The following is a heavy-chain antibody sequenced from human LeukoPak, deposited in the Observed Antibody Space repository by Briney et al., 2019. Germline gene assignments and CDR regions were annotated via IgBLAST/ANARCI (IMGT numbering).Heavy chain of an antibody. CDR1: GFTFSNYA. CDR3: AKWGDHDVLTGYYASDY. Sequence: GGSLRLSCAASGFTFSNYAMSWVRQAPGKGLEWVSAITGGGSGIYYADSMKSRFTISRDNSKNTLYLQINSLRAEDTAVYYCAKWGDHDVLTGYYASDYWGQGTLVTVSS. V-gene: IGHV3-23*01. D-gene: IGHD3-9*01. CDR2: ITGGGSGI. J-gene: IGHJ4*02.